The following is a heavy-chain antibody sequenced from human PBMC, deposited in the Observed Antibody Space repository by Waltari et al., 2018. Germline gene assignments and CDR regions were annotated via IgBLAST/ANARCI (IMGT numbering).Heavy chain of an antibody. CDR2: IAYDGSNK. J-gene: IGHJ5*02. CDR3: AKDYGFGTGSDWFDP. V-gene: IGHV3-30*18. D-gene: IGHD1-7*01. CDR1: GFTFSSYG. Sequence: QVQLVESGGGVVQPGRSLRLSCAASGFTFSSYGMHWVRQAPGKGLEWVAVIAYDGSNKYYADSVKGRFTISRDNSKNTLYLQMNSLRAEDTAVYYCAKDYGFGTGSDWFDPWGQGTLVTVSS.